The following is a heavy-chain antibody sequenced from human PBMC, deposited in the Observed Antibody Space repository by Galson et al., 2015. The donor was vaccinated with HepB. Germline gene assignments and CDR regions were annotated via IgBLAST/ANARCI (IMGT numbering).Heavy chain of an antibody. Sequence: SLRLSCAASGFTFSSYWMSWVRQAPGKGLEWVANIKQDGSEKYYVDSVEGRFTISRDNAKNSLYLQMNSLRAEDTAVYYCARGIQLLYPSAFDYWGQGTLVTVSS. J-gene: IGHJ4*02. D-gene: IGHD2-2*02. V-gene: IGHV3-7*01. CDR1: GFTFSSYW. CDR2: IKQDGSEK. CDR3: ARGIQLLYPSAFDY.